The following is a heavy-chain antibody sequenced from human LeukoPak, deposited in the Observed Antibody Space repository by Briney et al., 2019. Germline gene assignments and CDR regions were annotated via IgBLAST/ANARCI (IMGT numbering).Heavy chain of an antibody. CDR3: ARARGYSYNYDDY. CDR1: GFTFSSYA. V-gene: IGHV3-64*01. J-gene: IGHJ4*02. D-gene: IGHD5-18*01. Sequence: GGSLRLSCAASGFTFSSYAMHWVRQAPGKGLEYVSAISSNGGTTYYANSVKGRFTISRDNSNNTLYLQMGSLRAEDMAVYYCARARGYSYNYDDYWGQGTLVTVSS. CDR2: ISSNGGTT.